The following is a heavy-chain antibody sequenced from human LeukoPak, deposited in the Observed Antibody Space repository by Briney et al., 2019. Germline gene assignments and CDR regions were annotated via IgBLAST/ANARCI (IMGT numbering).Heavy chain of an antibody. V-gene: IGHV3-23*01. CDR1: GFTFNSHA. D-gene: IGHD6-19*01. Sequence: GGSLTLSCAAYGFTFNSHAMYWVRQAPGKGLEWVSGIFGSGGSPHYADSVKGRFTISRDNSKNTVYLQMSSLRAEDTAVYYCAKTTTGYSSGRYPGWPADYWGQGSLVTVSS. CDR2: IFGSGGSP. CDR3: AKTTTGYSSGRYPGWPADY. J-gene: IGHJ4*02.